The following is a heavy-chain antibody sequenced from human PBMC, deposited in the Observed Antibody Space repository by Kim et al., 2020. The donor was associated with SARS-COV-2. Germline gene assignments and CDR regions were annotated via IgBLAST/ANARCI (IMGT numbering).Heavy chain of an antibody. CDR1: GFPFDTYA. CDR2: ISGGAINK. CDR3: AKVVIMDGYNYFYYYAMD. D-gene: IGHD5-18*01. Sequence: GESLRLSCVASGFPFDTYAMSWVRQAPGKGLEWVSVISGGAINKFYADSVRGRFTISRDNAKDTLYLQMNSLRDEDTALYYCAKVVIMDGYNYFYYYAMD. J-gene: IGHJ6*01. V-gene: IGHV3-23*01.